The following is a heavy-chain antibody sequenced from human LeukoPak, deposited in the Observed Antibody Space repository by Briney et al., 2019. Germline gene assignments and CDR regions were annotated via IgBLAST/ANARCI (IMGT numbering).Heavy chain of an antibody. CDR2: LFGGGTI. CDR1: GFTVSAYY. D-gene: IGHD6-13*01. J-gene: IGHJ4*02. CDR3: ARGPRAATYYYFDY. V-gene: IGHV3-53*01. Sequence: PGGSLRLSCAASGFTVSAYYMSWVRQAPGKGLEWVSVLFGGGTIYYADSVNGRFTISRDNSKNTLYLQLNSPRAEDTAVYYCARGPRAATYYYFDYWGQGTLVTVSS.